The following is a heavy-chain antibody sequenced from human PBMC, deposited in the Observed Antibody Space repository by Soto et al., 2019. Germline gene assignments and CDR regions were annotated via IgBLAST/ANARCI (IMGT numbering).Heavy chain of an antibody. V-gene: IGHV3-66*01. D-gene: IGHD1-1*01. J-gene: IGHJ4*02. CDR3: ARDGTYNWV. CDR2: IYSGGAT. Sequence: EVQLVESGGGLVQPGGSLRLSCAASGFTVSNNYMRWVRQATGKGLEWVSLIYSGGATYYAVSVKVRFTISRDNSKNTLYLQMNSLRAEDTAVYYCARDGTYNWVGGQGILVTVSS. CDR1: GFTVSNNY.